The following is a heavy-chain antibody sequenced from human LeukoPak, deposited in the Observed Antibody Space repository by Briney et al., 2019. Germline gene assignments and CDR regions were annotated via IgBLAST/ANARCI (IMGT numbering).Heavy chain of an antibody. CDR3: VGDTPPGGDYYLDY. J-gene: IGHJ4*02. CDR2: IWNAGTNT. Sequence: GGSLRLSCAASGFSFSTYGMHWVRQAPGKGLEWVALIWNAGTNTYYADSVKGRFTISRDNSKDTLYLQMNSLRAEDTAVYYCVGDTPPGGDYYLDYWGQGTLVIVSS. D-gene: IGHD3-16*01. CDR1: GFSFSTYG. V-gene: IGHV3-33*01.